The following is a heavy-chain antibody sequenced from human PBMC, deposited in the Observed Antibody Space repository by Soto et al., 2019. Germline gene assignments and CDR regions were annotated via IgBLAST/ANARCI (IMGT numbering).Heavy chain of an antibody. J-gene: IGHJ4*02. CDR3: AAGGGLPRYY. CDR2: IYHSGST. D-gene: IGHD5-12*01. CDR1: GGSISSGGYS. Sequence: ASETLSLNCAVSGGSISSGGYSWSCIRQPPGKGLEWIGYIYHSGSTYYNPSLKSRVTISVDRSKNQFSLKLSSVTAADTAVYYCAAGGGLPRYYWGQGTLVTVSS. V-gene: IGHV4-30-2*01.